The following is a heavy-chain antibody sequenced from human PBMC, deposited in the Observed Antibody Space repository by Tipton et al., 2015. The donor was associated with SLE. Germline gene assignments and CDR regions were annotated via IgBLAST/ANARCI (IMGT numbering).Heavy chain of an antibody. CDR1: GYTFTDYY. D-gene: IGHD6-19*01. CDR3: ARGKPVAGGFEPFDI. V-gene: IGHV1-2*02. J-gene: IGHJ3*02. Sequence: QSGPEVKKPGASVKVSCRASGYTFTDYYMHWVRQAPGQGLEWMGWVNPNSGGTSYAQKFQGRVTMTRDTSISTAYMEMSWLTSADTAVYYCARGKPVAGGFEPFDIWGQGTMVIVPS. CDR2: VNPNSGGT.